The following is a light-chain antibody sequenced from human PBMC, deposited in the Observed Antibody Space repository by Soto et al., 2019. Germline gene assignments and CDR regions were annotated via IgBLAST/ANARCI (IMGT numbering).Light chain of an antibody. Sequence: QSVLTQPPSASGSPGQSVTVSCTGTSSDVGGYNYVSWYQQHPDKAPKLMIYDVNQRPSGVPDRFSGSKSGNTASLTVSGLQAEEEADYYCSSYAGTHVVFRTGTKVXXL. J-gene: IGLJ1*01. CDR3: SSYAGTHVV. V-gene: IGLV2-8*01. CDR2: DVN. CDR1: SSDVGGYNY.